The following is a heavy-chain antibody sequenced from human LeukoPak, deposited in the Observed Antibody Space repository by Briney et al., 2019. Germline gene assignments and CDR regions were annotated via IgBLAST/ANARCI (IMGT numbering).Heavy chain of an antibody. CDR2: IYYSGST. D-gene: IGHD1-7*01. Sequence: TSETLSLTCTVSGGSISIYYWSWIRQPPGKGLGWIGYIYYSGSTNYNPSLKSRVTISVDTSKNQFSLKLSSVTAADTAVYYCARLYGNYQNYFDYWGQGTLVTVSS. J-gene: IGHJ4*02. V-gene: IGHV4-59*01. CDR3: ARLYGNYQNYFDY. CDR1: GGSISIYY.